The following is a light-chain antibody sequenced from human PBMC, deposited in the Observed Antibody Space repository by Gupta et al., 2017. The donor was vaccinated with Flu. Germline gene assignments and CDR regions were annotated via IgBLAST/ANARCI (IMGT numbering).Light chain of an antibody. V-gene: IGKV1D-12*01. CDR1: QGIYTW. Sequence: PSSVSASIGDRVTITCRASQGIYTWLAWYQQKPGKAPKLLIYAASSLQGGVPSRFSGSGSGTDFILTISSLQPEDFATYYCQQANSFPFTFGHGTQVH. J-gene: IGKJ3*01. CDR3: QQANSFPFT. CDR2: AAS.